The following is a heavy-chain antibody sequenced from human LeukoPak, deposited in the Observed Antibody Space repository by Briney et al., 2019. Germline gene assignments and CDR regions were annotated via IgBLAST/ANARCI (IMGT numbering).Heavy chain of an antibody. CDR3: ARDLYRIVVVPHYFDY. J-gene: IGHJ4*02. CDR1: GFTFSSSW. CDR2: IKKDGSEK. D-gene: IGHD3-22*01. V-gene: IGHV3-7*01. Sequence: GGSLRLSCTVSGFTFSSSWMSWVRQAPGKGLEWVANIKKDGSEKYYVDSVKGRFTISRDNAKNSLYLQMDSLRAEDTAVYYCARDLYRIVVVPHYFDYWGQGTLVTVSS.